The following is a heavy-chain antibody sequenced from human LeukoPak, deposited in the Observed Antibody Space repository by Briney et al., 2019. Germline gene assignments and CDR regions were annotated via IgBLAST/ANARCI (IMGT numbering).Heavy chain of an antibody. CDR3: VRDNPRCCGVVPANIDDY. D-gene: IGHD2-15*01. V-gene: IGHV3-13*01. CDR1: GFTFSSYD. Sequence: GGSLRLSCAASGFTFSSYDMHWVRQATGKGLEWVSAIGTAGDTYYPGSVKGRFTISRDNAKNSLYLQMHILRAEDTAVYYCVRDNPRCCGVVPANIDDYWGQGTLVTVSS. CDR2: IGTAGDT. J-gene: IGHJ4*02.